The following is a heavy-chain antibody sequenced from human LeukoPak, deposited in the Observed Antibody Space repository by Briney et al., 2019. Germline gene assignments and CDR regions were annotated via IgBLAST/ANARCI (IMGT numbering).Heavy chain of an antibody. Sequence: ASVKVSCKASGYTFTAYYINWVRQAPGQGLEWMGWMTPNSGGTNYAQRFQGSVTMTRDTYISTAYMELSRLRSDDTAVYYCVRTAQFGVVEDAFDIWGQGTVVSVSS. D-gene: IGHD3-3*01. J-gene: IGHJ3*02. V-gene: IGHV1-2*02. CDR1: GYTFTAYY. CDR3: VRTAQFGVVEDAFDI. CDR2: MTPNSGGT.